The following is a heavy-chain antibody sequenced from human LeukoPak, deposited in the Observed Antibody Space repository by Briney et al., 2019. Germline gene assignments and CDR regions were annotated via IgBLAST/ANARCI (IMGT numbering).Heavy chain of an antibody. V-gene: IGHV4-39*01. CDR2: IYYSGST. CDR3: ARQGSGGRAFDI. J-gene: IGHJ3*02. Sequence: WVRQPPGKGLEWIGSIYYSGSTYYNPSLKSRVTISVDTSKNQFSLKLSSVTAADTAVYYCARQGSGGRAFDIWGQGTMVTVSS.